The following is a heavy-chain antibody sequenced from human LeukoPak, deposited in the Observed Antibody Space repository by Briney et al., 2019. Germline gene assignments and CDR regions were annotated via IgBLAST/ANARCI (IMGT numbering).Heavy chain of an antibody. D-gene: IGHD2-15*01. CDR1: GYTFTGYY. Sequence: ASVKVSCKASGYTFTGYYMHWVRQAPGQGLEWMGWINPNTGGTNYAQKLQGRVTVTRDTSISTAYMELSRLRSDDTAVYYCARDPCSGGSCYDYYFDYWGQGTLVTVSS. CDR3: ARDPCSGGSCYDYYFDY. CDR2: INPNTGGT. J-gene: IGHJ4*02. V-gene: IGHV1-2*02.